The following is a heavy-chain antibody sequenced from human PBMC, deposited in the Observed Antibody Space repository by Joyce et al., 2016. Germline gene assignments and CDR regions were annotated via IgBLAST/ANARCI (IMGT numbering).Heavy chain of an antibody. Sequence: QVQLVQSGAELKKPGSSVTVSCKASGGTFSSYAISWVRQAPGQVLEWMGGIIPIFGTANYAQKFQGRVTITAEESTSTAYMELSSLRSEDTAVYYCARGGSCSGGTCYSSAYYYYGMDVWGQGTTVTVSS. V-gene: IGHV1-69*12. CDR2: IIPIFGTA. J-gene: IGHJ6*02. CDR3: ARGGSCSGGTCYSSAYYYYGMDV. CDR1: GGTFSSYA. D-gene: IGHD2-15*01.